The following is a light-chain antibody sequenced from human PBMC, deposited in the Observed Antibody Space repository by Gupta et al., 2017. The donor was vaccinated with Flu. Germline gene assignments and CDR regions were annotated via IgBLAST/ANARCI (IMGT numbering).Light chain of an antibody. CDR3: TSSAASNNCLV. CDR1: TCDVGGNNY. J-gene: IGLJ2*01. Sequence: QSALTQPPSTCGSPRQGVPISCTVTTCDVGGNNYVSWYQHPPGNAPKLRIFDVSRRPSAVPARFSCSTSGTTATPTLAGLQAEDEADYYCTSSAASNNCLVFGGGTKLTV. CDR2: DVS. V-gene: IGLV2-8*01.